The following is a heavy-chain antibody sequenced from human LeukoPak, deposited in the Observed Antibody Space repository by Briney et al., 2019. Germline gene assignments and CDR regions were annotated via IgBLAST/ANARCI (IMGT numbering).Heavy chain of an antibody. CDR3: ARDAAVVAASYFDY. V-gene: IGHV1-2*02. CDR1: GYTFTSYG. J-gene: IGHJ4*02. Sequence: ASVKVSCKASGYTFTSYGISWVRQAPGQGLEWMGWINPNSGGTNYAQKFQGRVTMTRDTSISTAYMELSRLRSDDTAVYYCARDAAVVAASYFDYWGQGTLVTVSS. D-gene: IGHD2-15*01. CDR2: INPNSGGT.